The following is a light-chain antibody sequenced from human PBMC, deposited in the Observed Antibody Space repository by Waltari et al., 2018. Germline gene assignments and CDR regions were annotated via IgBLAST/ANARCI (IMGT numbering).Light chain of an antibody. J-gene: IGKJ1*01. CDR1: QTIGFS. CDR3: QQYNNWPPGT. CDR2: HAS. V-gene: IGKV3-15*01. Sequence: ETVMTQSPATLSVSPGERATLSCRTSQTIGFSLAWYQQKPGQAPRLLIYHASTRATGIPARFSGGGSETEFTLTISSLQSEDVAVYYCQQYNNWPPGTFGQGTKVEI.